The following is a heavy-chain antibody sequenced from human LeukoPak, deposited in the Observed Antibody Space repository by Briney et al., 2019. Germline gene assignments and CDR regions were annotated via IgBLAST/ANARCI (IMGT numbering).Heavy chain of an antibody. Sequence: GGSLRLSCAASGFTFSSYGMHWVRQAPGKGLEWVAVIWYDGSNKYYADSVKGRFTISRDNSKNTLYLQMNSLRAEDTAVYYCASEPMHGYSYGRTNWFDPWGQGTLVTVSS. CDR2: IWYDGSNK. J-gene: IGHJ5*02. V-gene: IGHV3-33*01. CDR3: ASEPMHGYSYGRTNWFDP. D-gene: IGHD5-18*01. CDR1: GFTFSSYG.